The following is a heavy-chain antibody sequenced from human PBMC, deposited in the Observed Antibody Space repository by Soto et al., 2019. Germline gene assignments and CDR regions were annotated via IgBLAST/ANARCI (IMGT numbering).Heavy chain of an antibody. CDR3: PILVSNRFDA. CDR2: IDPSDSYT. Sequence: PGESLKISCKVSGYSFTNNWITWVRQMPGKGLEWMGRIDPSDSYTFYSPSFQGHVTFSVDKSINTAYVQWTRLKASDTAMYYCPILVSNRFDAWGQGTLVTVSS. D-gene: IGHD2-15*01. J-gene: IGHJ5*02. V-gene: IGHV5-10-1*01. CDR1: GYSFTNNW.